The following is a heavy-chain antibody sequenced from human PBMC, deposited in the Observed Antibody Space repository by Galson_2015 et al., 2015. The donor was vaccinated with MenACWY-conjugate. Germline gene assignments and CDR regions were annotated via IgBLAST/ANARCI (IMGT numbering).Heavy chain of an antibody. D-gene: IGHD3-10*02. V-gene: IGHV5-51*01. Sequence: QSGAEVKKPGESLQISCTGSGYSFTSYWIGWVRQMPGKGLEWMGIIYPGDSDTRYSPSFQGQVTISADKSISTAYLQWSSLKASDTAMYYCARWVVFGGLLPNFDYWGQGTLVTVSS. CDR1: GYSFTSYW. CDR2: IYPGDSDT. CDR3: ARWVVFGGLLPNFDY. J-gene: IGHJ4*02.